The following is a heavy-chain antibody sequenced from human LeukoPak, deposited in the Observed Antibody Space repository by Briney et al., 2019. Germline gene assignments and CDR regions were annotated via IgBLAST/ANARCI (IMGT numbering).Heavy chain of an antibody. V-gene: IGHV4-4*07. CDR1: GGSISSYF. CDR2: IYTSGST. CDR3: ARGGGRWLQFWGSSYFDY. J-gene: IGHJ4*02. Sequence: PSETLSLTFTVSGGSISSYFWSWIRQPAGKGLEWIGRIYTSGSTHYNPSLKSRVTMSVDTSKNQFSLKLSSVTAADTAVYYCARGGGRWLQFWGSSYFDYWGQGTLVTVSS. D-gene: IGHD5-24*01.